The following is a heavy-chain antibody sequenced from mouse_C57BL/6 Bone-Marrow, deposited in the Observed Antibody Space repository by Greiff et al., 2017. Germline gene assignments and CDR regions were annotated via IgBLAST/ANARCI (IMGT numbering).Heavy chain of an antibody. CDR3: ARNKEGYSTAVEADY. Sequence: QVQLQQSGAELARPGASVKLSCKASGYTFTSYGISWVKQRTGQGLEWIGEIYPRSGNTYYNEKFKGKATLTADKSSSTAYMELRRVTSEDSAVYFGARNKEGYSTAVEADYWGQGTTRTVSS. CDR1: GYTFTSYG. J-gene: IGHJ2*01. V-gene: IGHV1-81*01. D-gene: IGHD1-1*01. CDR2: IYPRSGNT.